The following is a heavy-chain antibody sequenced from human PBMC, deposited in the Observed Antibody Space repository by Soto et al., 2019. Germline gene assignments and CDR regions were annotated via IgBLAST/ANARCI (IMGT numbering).Heavy chain of an antibody. Sequence: GGSLRLSCAASGFTFSSSWMTWVRQAPGKGPEWVANTKQDGSERNYVDSVKGRFTISRDNAKNSLYLQMNSLRAEDTAVYYCARDTAGRYCSSTSFYLYRPYHYYGLSFWGQGSSVPVYS. J-gene: IGHJ6*02. V-gene: IGHV3-7*01. CDR2: TKQDGSER. CDR3: ARDTAGRYCSSTSFYLYRPYHYYGLSF. CDR1: GFTFSSSW. D-gene: IGHD2-2*01.